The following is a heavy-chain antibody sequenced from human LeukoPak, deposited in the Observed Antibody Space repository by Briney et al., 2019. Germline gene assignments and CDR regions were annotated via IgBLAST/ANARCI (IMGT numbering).Heavy chain of an antibody. CDR3: ARALGYCSSTSCSMAFDI. CDR1: GFTFCSYD. V-gene: IGHV3-13*05. D-gene: IGHD2-2*01. J-gene: IGHJ3*02. Sequence: GGSLRLSCAACGFTFCSYDMHWVRQATGKGLEWVSAIGTAGDPYYPGSVKGRFTISRENAKNSLYLQMNSLRAGDTAVYYCARALGYCSSTSCSMAFDIWGQGTMVTVSS. CDR2: IGTAGDP.